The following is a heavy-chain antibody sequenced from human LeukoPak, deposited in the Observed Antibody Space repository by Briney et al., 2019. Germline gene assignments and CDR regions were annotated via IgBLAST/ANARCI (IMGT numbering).Heavy chain of an antibody. V-gene: IGHV4-34*01. CDR2: INHSGST. D-gene: IGHD4-23*01. J-gene: IGHJ4*02. Sequence: SETLSLTCAVYGGSFSGYYWSWIRQPPGKGLEWIGEINHSGSTNYNPSLKSRVTISVDTSKNQFTLKLSSVTAADTAVYYCAGNRGLGRDYWGQGTLVTVSS. CDR1: GGSFSGYY. CDR3: AGNRGLGRDY.